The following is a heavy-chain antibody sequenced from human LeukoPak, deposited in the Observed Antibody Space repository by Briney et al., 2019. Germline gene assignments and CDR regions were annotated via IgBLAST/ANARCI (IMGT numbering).Heavy chain of an antibody. J-gene: IGHJ4*02. CDR2: ISGSGGST. V-gene: IGHV3-23*01. D-gene: IGHD2-15*01. CDR3: AKWVVAATVAQYYFDY. Sequence: GGSLRLSCAASGFAFSSYAMSWVRQAPGKGLEWVSAISGSGGSTYYADSVKGRFTISRDNSKNTLYLQMNSLRAEDTAVYYCAKWVVAATVAQYYFDYWGQGTLVTVSS. CDR1: GFAFSSYA.